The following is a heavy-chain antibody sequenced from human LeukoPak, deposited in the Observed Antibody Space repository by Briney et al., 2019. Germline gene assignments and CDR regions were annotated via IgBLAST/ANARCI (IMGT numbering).Heavy chain of an antibody. Sequence: SQTLSLTCAISGDSVSSNSAAWNWIRQSPSRGLEWLGRTYYRSKWYNDYAVSVKSRITINPDTSKNQFSLRLNAVTAADTAVYFCARYSDSWKWFDHWGQGTLVTVSS. V-gene: IGHV6-1*01. D-gene: IGHD6-13*01. CDR2: TYYRSKWYN. CDR3: ARYSDSWKWFDH. J-gene: IGHJ5*02. CDR1: GDSVSSNSAA.